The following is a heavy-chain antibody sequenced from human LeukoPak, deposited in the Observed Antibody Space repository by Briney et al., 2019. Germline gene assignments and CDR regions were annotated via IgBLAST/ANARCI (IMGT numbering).Heavy chain of an antibody. CDR1: GGSISSYY. Sequence: PSETLSLTCTVSGGSISSYYWTWIRQPPGKGLEWIGYIYDSGSPNYNPSLKSRVTISLDTSKNQFSLKLNSVTPADTAVYFCARMVSGSGTYYFDSWGQGTLVTVSS. J-gene: IGHJ4*02. CDR2: IYDSGSP. V-gene: IGHV4-59*01. D-gene: IGHD3-10*01. CDR3: ARMVSGSGTYYFDS.